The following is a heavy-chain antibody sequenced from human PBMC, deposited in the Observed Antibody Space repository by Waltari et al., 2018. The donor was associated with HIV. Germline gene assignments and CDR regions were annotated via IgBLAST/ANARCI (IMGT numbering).Heavy chain of an antibody. J-gene: IGHJ6*02. Sequence: EVQLVESGGVLVKPGGSLRLSCAASGFTFRTDGMHWVRQGPGKGLVWVSGIHNDGSSTSYADSVKGRFTISRDNAKNTLFLQMNSLRVEDTAVYYCTRDGGGHPFVGYGMDVWGQGTTVTVSS. D-gene: IGHD3-16*01. CDR3: TRDGGGHPFVGYGMDV. CDR2: IHNDGSST. CDR1: GFTFRTDG. V-gene: IGHV3-74*01.